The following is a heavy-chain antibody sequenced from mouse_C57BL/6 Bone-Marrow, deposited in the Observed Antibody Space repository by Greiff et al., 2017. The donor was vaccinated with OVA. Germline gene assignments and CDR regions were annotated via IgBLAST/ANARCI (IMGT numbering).Heavy chain of an antibody. D-gene: IGHD1-1*01. J-gene: IGHJ4*01. Sequence: EVKLMESGAELVKPGASVKLSCTASGFNIKDYYMHWVKQRTEQGLEWIGRIDPEDGETKYAPKFQGKATITADTSSNTAYLQLSSLTSEDTAVYYCARSSLYGSSFYYAMDYWGQGTSVTVSS. CDR3: ARSSLYGSSFYYAMDY. V-gene: IGHV14-2*01. CDR2: IDPEDGET. CDR1: GFNIKDYY.